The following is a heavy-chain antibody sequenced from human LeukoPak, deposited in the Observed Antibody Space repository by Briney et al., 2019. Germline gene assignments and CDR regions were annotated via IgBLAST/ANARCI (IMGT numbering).Heavy chain of an antibody. V-gene: IGHV1-8*01. Sequence: ASVKVSCKASGYTFTSYDINWVRQATGQGLEWMGWMNPNSGNTGYAQKLQGRVTMTTDTSTSTAYMELRSLRSDDTAVYYCARDVLYSSGWYLRDPAEYFQHWGQGTLVTVSS. CDR3: ARDVLYSSGWYLRDPAEYFQH. D-gene: IGHD6-19*01. CDR2: MNPNSGNT. CDR1: GYTFTSYD. J-gene: IGHJ1*01.